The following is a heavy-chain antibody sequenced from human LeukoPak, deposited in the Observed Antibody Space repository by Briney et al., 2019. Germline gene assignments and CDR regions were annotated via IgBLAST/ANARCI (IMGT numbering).Heavy chain of an antibody. CDR2: MYYSGNT. J-gene: IGHJ3*02. V-gene: IGHV4-39*01. CDR3: ARYPKSYSNGWIAFDI. D-gene: IGHD6-19*01. Sequence: SETLSLTCSVSGDSISSRNSYWCWIRQSPGKGLEWIGSMYYSGNTYYNPSLRSRVTMSVDTSNNQFSLKLSSVTAADTAAYYCARYPKSYSNGWIAFDIWGQGTMVTVSS. CDR1: GDSISSRNSY.